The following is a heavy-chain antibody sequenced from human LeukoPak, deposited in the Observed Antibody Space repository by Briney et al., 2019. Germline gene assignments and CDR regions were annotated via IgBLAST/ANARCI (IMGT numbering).Heavy chain of an antibody. D-gene: IGHD6-13*01. CDR3: ARHFRSVRGSSWINWFDP. CDR2: IYYSGST. J-gene: IGHJ5*02. CDR1: GGSISSHY. V-gene: IGHV4-59*11. Sequence: SETLSLTCTVSGGSISSHYWSWIRQPPGKGLEWIGYIYYSGSTNYNPSLKSRVTISVDTSKNQFSLKLSSVTAADTAVYYCARHFRSVRGSSWINWFDPWGQGTLVTVSS.